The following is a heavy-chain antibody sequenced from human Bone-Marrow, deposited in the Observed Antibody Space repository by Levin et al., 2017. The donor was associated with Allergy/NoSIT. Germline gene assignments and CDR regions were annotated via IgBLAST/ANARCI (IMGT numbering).Heavy chain of an antibody. V-gene: IGHV3-66*01. CDR2: IYSGGST. D-gene: IGHD4-17*01. CDR3: ARGFVTTRHVFDY. CDR1: GFTVSSNY. J-gene: IGHJ4*02. Sequence: GESLKISCAASGFTVSSNYMSWVRQAPGKGLEWVSVIYSGGSTYYADSVKGRFTISRDNSKNTLYLQMNSLRAEDTAVYYCARGFVTTRHVFDYWGQGTLVTVSS.